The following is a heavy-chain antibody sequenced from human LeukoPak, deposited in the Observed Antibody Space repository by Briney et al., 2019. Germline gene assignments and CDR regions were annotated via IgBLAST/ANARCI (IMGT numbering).Heavy chain of an antibody. CDR2: ISPSGGST. CDR3: ARAPYDFWSGYYTDWLDP. V-gene: IGHV1-46*01. Sequence: ASVKVSCKASGYTFTSYYMHWVRQAPGQGLEWMGVISPSGGSTIYAQKFQGRVTMTRDTSTSTVYMELSSLTSEDTAVYYCARAPYDFWSGYYTDWLDPWGQGTLVTVSS. D-gene: IGHD3-3*01. J-gene: IGHJ5*02. CDR1: GYTFTSYY.